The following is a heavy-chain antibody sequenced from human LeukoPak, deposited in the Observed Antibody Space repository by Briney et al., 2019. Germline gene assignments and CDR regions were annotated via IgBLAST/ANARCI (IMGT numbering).Heavy chain of an antibody. J-gene: IGHJ4*02. CDR1: GGSISSSSYY. D-gene: IGHD2-2*01. CDR3: ARVPIAVMEY. Sequence: SETLSLTCTVSGGSISSSSYYWGWIRQPPGKGLEWIGSIYYSGSTYYNPSLKSRVTISVDTSKNQFSLKLSSVTAADTAVYYCARVPIAVMEYWGQGTLVTVSS. V-gene: IGHV4-39*01. CDR2: IYYSGST.